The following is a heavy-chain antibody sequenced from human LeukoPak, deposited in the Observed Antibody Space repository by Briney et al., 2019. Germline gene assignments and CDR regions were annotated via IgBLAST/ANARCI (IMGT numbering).Heavy chain of an antibody. CDR1: GGTFSSYA. J-gene: IGHJ5*02. CDR3: ARSYDFWSGYYPFDP. V-gene: IGHV1-69*13. CDR2: IIPIFGTA. Sequence: SVKVSCKASGGTFSSYAISWVRQAPGQGLEWMGGIIPIFGTANYAQKFQGRVTITADESTSTAYMELSSLRSEDTAVYYCARSYDFWSGYYPFDPWGQGTLVTVSS. D-gene: IGHD3-3*01.